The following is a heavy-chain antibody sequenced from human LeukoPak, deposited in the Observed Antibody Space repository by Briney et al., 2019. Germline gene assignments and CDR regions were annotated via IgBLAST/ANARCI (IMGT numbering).Heavy chain of an antibody. J-gene: IGHJ4*02. CDR1: GFSFSTYG. Sequence: GGSLRLSCVASGFSFSTYGMSWVRQAPGKGLEWLSAIDGDGAKTFYADSGKGRFTISRDNSKNTLYLQMNSLRAEDTAIYYCAKVFSSGWYFEGSFDYWGQGTLVTVSS. D-gene: IGHD6-19*01. V-gene: IGHV3-23*01. CDR3: AKVFSSGWYFEGSFDY. CDR2: IDGDGAKT.